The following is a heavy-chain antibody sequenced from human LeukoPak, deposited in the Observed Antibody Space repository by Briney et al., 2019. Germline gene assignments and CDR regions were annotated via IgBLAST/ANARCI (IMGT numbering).Heavy chain of an antibody. CDR2: MWYDGSNK. D-gene: IGHD5-18*01. CDR3: AKGTNSSPGLLGY. Sequence: GGSLRLSCAASGFTFNSYGMHWVRQAPGKGLEWVAVMWYDGSNKYYADSVKGRFTISRDNSKNTLYLQMNSLRAEDTAVYYCAKGTNSSPGLLGYWGQGTLVTVSS. CDR1: GFTFNSYG. V-gene: IGHV3-33*06. J-gene: IGHJ4*02.